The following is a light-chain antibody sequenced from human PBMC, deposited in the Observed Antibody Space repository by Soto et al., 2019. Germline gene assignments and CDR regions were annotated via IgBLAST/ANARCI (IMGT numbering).Light chain of an antibody. J-gene: IGLJ2*01. Sequence: QSVLTQPASVSGSPGQSITISCTGTSSDVGGYNYVSWYQQHPGKAPILMIYDVSNRPSGVYTRFSGSESGNTAALTIAGRQADAEADYYCCSYTNSSTVVFGGGTQLTVL. CDR2: DVS. CDR1: SSDVGGYNY. CDR3: CSYTNSSTVV. V-gene: IGLV2-14*01.